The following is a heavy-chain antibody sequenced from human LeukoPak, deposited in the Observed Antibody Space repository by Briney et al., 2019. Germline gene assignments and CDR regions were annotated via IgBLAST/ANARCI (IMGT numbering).Heavy chain of an antibody. D-gene: IGHD7-27*01. J-gene: IGHJ4*02. V-gene: IGHV3-7*01. Sequence: GGSLRLSCPAWGFTFSKSWKSWVRQAPGKGPEWVANIKEDGTQKYYVDSVRGRVTISRDNAENSLYLQMNSLRDEDTAVYYCAKTGERDYWGRGTLVTVSS. CDR2: IKEDGTQK. CDR1: GFTFSKSW. CDR3: AKTGERDY.